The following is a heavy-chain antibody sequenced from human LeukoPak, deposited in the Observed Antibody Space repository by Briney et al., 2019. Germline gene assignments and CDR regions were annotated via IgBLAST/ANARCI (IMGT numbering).Heavy chain of an antibody. CDR2: IKSKTDGGTT. J-gene: IGHJ4*02. CDR1: GFTFTHAR. V-gene: IGHV3-15*07. Sequence: GALGLSRVDSGFTFTHARVKWGRPAPGEGVEWVDRIKSKTDGGTTDYAAPVKGRFTISRDDSKNTLYLQMNSLKTEDTAVYYCTTVGDLDYWGQGTLVTVSS. D-gene: IGHD2-21*01. CDR3: TTVGDLDY.